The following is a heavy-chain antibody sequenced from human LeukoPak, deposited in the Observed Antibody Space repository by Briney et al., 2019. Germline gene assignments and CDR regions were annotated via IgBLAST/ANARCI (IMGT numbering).Heavy chain of an antibody. CDR2: IYPDDSDT. J-gene: IGHJ6*03. V-gene: IGHV5-51*01. CDR3: ARHGHCTNGVCYSNYYYYMDV. Sequence: GASLKISCKGSGSRFTSYWIGGVRRMPGKGLEWMGIIYPDDSDTRYSPCFEGQVIISVDKSISPAYLQWSSLKASDTATYYCARHGHCTNGVCYSNYYYYMDVWGKGTTVTVSS. D-gene: IGHD2-8*01. CDR1: GSRFTSYW.